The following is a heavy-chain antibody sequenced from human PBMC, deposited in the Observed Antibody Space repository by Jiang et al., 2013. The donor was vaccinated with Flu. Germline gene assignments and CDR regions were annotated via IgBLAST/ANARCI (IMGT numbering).Heavy chain of an antibody. CDR1: GFTFSSYA. CDR2: ISYDGSNK. V-gene: IGHV3-30*04. J-gene: IGHJ6*02. Sequence: CAASGFTFSSYAMHWVRQAPGKGLEWVAVISYDGSNKYYADSVKGRFTISRDNSKNTLYLQMNSLRAEDTAVYYCARVKHLVVPAAPYYGMDVWGQGTTVTVSS. CDR3: ARVKHLVVPAAPYYGMDV. D-gene: IGHD2-2*01.